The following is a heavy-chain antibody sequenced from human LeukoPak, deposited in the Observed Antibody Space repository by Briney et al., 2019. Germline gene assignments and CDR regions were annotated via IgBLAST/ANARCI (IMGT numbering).Heavy chain of an antibody. V-gene: IGHV3-74*01. Sequence: PGGSLRLSCEASGFTFSSYWMNWVRQAPGKGLVWVSRIDTDGSSTTYADSVKGRFTISRDNAKNMLYLQMNTLRAEDTAVYYCARGLTIFGVVNDGLDIWGQGTKVTVSS. J-gene: IGHJ3*02. D-gene: IGHD3-3*01. CDR2: IDTDGSST. CDR3: ARGLTIFGVVNDGLDI. CDR1: GFTFSSYW.